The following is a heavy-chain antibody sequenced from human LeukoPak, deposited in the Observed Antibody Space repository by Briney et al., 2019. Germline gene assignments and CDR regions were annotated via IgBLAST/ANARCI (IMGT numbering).Heavy chain of an antibody. CDR3: ARHSDYYGVDY. CDR1: GYSFTSYW. CDR2: IYPGDSDT. Sequence: GESLKISCRVSGYSFTSYWIGWVRQMPGKGLEGMGIIYPGDSDTRYSPSFQGQVTISGDKSISTAYLQWSSLKASDTAMYYCARHSDYYGVDYWGEGTLVTVSS. D-gene: IGHD3-22*01. V-gene: IGHV5-51*01. J-gene: IGHJ4*02.